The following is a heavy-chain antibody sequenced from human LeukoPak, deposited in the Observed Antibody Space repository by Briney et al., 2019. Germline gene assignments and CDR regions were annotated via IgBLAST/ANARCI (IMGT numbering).Heavy chain of an antibody. CDR3: ARVSSSWYELTFDP. V-gene: IGHV3-21*01. Sequence: PGGSLRLSCAASGFTFSSYSMNWVRQAPGKGLEWVSSISSSSSYIYYADSVKGRFTISRDNAKNSLYLQMNSLRAEGTAVYYCARVSSSWYELTFDPWGQGTLVTVSS. CDR2: ISSSSSYI. J-gene: IGHJ5*02. D-gene: IGHD6-13*01. CDR1: GFTFSSYS.